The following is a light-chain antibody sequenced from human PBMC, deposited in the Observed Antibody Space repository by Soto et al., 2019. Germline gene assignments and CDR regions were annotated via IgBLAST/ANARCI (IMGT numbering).Light chain of an antibody. J-gene: IGLJ3*02. CDR3: AAWDDSLKGWV. CDR1: SSNIGSNY. Sequence: QSVLTQPASASGTPGQSVTISCSGSSSNIGSNYVFWYQHLQGTAPKLLIHRNDQRPSGVPDRFSGSVSGTSAYLATSGLRSEDEATYYCAAWDDSLKGWVFGGGTKLTVI. V-gene: IGLV1-47*01. CDR2: RND.